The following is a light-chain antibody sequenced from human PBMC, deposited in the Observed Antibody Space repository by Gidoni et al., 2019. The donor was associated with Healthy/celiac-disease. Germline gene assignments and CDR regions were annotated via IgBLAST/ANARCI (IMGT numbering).Light chain of an antibody. Sequence: DIVLTQSPGTLSLSPGERATLSCSASQSVSSSYLAWYQQKHGQAPRLLIYGASSRATCIPDRFSGSGSGTDFTLTISRLEPEDFAVYYCQQYGSTTWTFXXXTKVEIK. CDR2: GAS. CDR1: QSVSSSY. J-gene: IGKJ1*01. CDR3: QQYGSTTWT. V-gene: IGKV3-20*01.